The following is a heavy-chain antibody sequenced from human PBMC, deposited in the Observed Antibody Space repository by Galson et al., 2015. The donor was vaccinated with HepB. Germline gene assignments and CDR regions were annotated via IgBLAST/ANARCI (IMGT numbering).Heavy chain of an antibody. CDR1: GFTFSSYA. J-gene: IGHJ3*02. V-gene: IGHV3-30*04. CDR3: ARGRGICSGGSCYVGDAFDI. CDR2: ISYEGSNK. D-gene: IGHD2-15*01. Sequence: SLRLSCAASGFTFSSYAMHWVRQAPGKGLEWVAVISYEGSNKYYADSVKGRFTISRDNSKNTLKLQMKSLRAEDTAVYYCARGRGICSGGSCYVGDAFDIWGQGTMVTVSS.